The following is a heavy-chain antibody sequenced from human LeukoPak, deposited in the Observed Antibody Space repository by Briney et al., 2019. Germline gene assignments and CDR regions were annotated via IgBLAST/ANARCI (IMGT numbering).Heavy chain of an antibody. D-gene: IGHD1-7*01. J-gene: IGHJ4*02. CDR1: GFTFRNYW. Sequence: GGSLRLSCAASGFTFRNYWMNWVRQAPGKGLEWVANIKDDGSDKYYVDSVKGRFFITKDNAKNSLYLQMNSLRAEDTAVYYCARARITGTTKYFDYWGQGTLVTVSS. V-gene: IGHV3-7*04. CDR3: ARARITGTTKYFDY. CDR2: IKDDGSDK.